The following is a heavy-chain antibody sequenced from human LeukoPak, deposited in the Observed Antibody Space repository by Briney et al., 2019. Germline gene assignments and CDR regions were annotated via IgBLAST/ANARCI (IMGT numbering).Heavy chain of an antibody. V-gene: IGHV3-13*01. Sequence: QPGGSLRLSCAASGFTFSSYDMQWVRQVIGKGLEWVSAIGIAGGTHYSGSVKGRFTISRENAKNSLYLQMNSLRAGDTAVYYCARDPSGRGMDVWGQGTTVTVSS. J-gene: IGHJ6*02. CDR1: GFTFSSYD. CDR2: IGIAGGT. CDR3: ARDPSGRGMDV. D-gene: IGHD6-19*01.